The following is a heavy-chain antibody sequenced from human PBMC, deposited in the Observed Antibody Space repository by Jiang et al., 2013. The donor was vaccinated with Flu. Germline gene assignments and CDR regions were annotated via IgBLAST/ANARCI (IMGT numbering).Heavy chain of an antibody. CDR2: IDWDDDK. J-gene: IGHJ4*02. V-gene: IGHV2-70*04. D-gene: IGHD3-10*01. Sequence: KPTQTLTLTRTFSGFSLSTSGMRASWIRQPPGKALEWLARIDWDDDKFYSTSLKTRLTISKDTSKNQVVLTMTNMDPVDTATYYCARSPPGGVFFDYWGQGTLVTVSS. CDR3: ARSPPGGVFFDY. CDR1: GFSLSTSGMR.